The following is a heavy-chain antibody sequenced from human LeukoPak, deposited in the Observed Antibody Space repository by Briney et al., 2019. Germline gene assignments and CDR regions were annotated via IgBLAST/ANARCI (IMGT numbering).Heavy chain of an antibody. J-gene: IGHJ6*03. CDR2: INPNSGGT. CDR1: GYTFTCYY. CDR3: AIDPSQSTRSRSYYYYYMDV. V-gene: IGHV1-2*06. Sequence: GASVKVSCKASGYTFTCYYMHWVRQAPGQGLEWMGRINPNSGGTNYAQNFQDRVTLSRDTSTGTAYMELSRLRSDDTAVYYCAIDPSQSTRSRSYYYYYMDVWGKGTTVTDSS. D-gene: IGHD2/OR15-2a*01.